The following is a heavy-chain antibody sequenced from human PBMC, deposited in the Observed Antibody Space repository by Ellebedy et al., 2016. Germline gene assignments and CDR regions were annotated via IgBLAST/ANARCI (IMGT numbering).Heavy chain of an antibody. CDR2: ISDNGART. J-gene: IGHJ4*02. Sequence: GGSLRLSCAASGFTFNNYAMSWVRQAPGRGLEWVSSISDNGARTYYADSVKGRFTISRDNSKNTLYLQMSSLRAEDTAVYYCARDTQAARDYWGQGKPVTVSS. CDR1: GFTFNNYA. D-gene: IGHD2-15*01. V-gene: IGHV3-23*01. CDR3: ARDTQAARDY.